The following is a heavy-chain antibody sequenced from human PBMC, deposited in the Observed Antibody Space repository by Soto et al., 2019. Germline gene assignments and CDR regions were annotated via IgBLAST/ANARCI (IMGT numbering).Heavy chain of an antibody. D-gene: IGHD2-15*01. V-gene: IGHV1-69*04. J-gene: IGHJ4*02. CDR2: IIPILGIA. CDR1: GGTFSSYT. CDR3: ARDVGYCSGGSCFVY. Sequence: SVKVSCKASGGTFSSYTISWVRQAPGQGLEWMGRIIPILGIANYAQKFQGRVTITADKSTSTAYMELSSLRSEDTAVYYCARDVGYCSGGSCFVYWGQGTLVTVSS.